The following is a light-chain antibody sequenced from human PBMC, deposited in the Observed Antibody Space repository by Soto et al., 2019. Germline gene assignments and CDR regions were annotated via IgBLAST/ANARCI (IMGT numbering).Light chain of an antibody. V-gene: IGKV3-20*01. J-gene: IGKJ2*01. CDR1: QSLSSDY. Sequence: EIVLTQSPGTLSLSPGERATLSCRASQSLSSDYLAWYQQIPGQAPRVVIYGASTRATGIPDRFSGSGSGTDFTLTISRLEPEDFAXXYCXQFGNSRYTFGQGTKLEIK. CDR3: XQFGNSRYT. CDR2: GAS.